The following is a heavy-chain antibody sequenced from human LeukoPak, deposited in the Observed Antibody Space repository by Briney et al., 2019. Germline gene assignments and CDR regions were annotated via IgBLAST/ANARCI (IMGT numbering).Heavy chain of an antibody. CDR2: INHSGST. Sequence: PSETLSLTCAVYGGSFSGYYWSWIRQPPGKGLEWIGEINHSGSTNYNPSLKRRVTISVDTSKNQFSLKLSSVTAADTAVYYCARDRADFGVVIKMGYYYYYYMDVWGKGTTVTVSS. V-gene: IGHV4-34*01. D-gene: IGHD3-3*01. CDR3: ARDRADFGVVIKMGYYYYYYMDV. CDR1: GGSFSGYY. J-gene: IGHJ6*03.